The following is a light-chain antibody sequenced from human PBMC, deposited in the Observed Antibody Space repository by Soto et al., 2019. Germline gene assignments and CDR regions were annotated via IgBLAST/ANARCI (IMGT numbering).Light chain of an antibody. CDR1: QSISSNY. V-gene: IGKV3-20*01. CDR3: HQYGSAPAWT. Sequence: EIVLTQSPGTLSLFPGERATLSCRASQSISSNYLAWYQHKPGQAPRLLIHGSSNMATGIPHRFSGAGSGTDFTLTISILEPEDFAVYYCHQYGSAPAWTFGQGTKVEIK. CDR2: GSS. J-gene: IGKJ1*01.